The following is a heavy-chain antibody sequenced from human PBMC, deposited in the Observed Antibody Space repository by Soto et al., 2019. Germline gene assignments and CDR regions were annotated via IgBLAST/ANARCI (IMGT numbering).Heavy chain of an antibody. D-gene: IGHD5-12*01. CDR3: ARDLATTIYYYGMDV. CDR2: ISAYNGNT. Sequence: GASVKVSCKASGYTFTSYGISWVRQAPGQGLEWMGWISAYNGNTNYAQKLQGRVTMTTDTSTSTAYMELRSLRSDDTAVYYCARDLATTIYYYGMDVWGQGTTVTVSS. CDR1: GYTFTSYG. J-gene: IGHJ6*02. V-gene: IGHV1-18*01.